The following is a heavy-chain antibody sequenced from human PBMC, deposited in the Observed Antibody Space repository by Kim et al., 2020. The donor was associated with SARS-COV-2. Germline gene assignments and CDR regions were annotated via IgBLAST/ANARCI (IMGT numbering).Heavy chain of an antibody. CDR3: AKVPGGFRELS. J-gene: IGHJ4*02. CDR2: ITGGSIGT. D-gene: IGHD3-10*01. CDR1: GFTFSNYA. V-gene: IGHV3-23*01. Sequence: GGSLRLSCAASGFTFSNYAMSWVRQAPGKGLEWVSAITGGSIGTYYADSVKGRFTISRDDSKDTLYLQMNSLRAEDTAIYHCAKVPGGFRELSWGQGTLVTVSS.